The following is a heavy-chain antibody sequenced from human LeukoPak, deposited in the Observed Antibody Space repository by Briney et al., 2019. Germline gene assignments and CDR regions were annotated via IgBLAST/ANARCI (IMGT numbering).Heavy chain of an antibody. V-gene: IGHV4-4*02. CDR2: IYHSGST. J-gene: IGHJ4*02. D-gene: IGHD6-19*01. CDR1: GGSISNSNW. Sequence: PSETLSLTCAVSGGSISNSNWWSWVRQPPGKGLEWIGEIYHSGSTNYNPSLKSRVTISVDKSKNQFSLKLSSVTAADTAVYYCASRDSSGWFSPDYWGQGTLVTVSS. CDR3: ASRDSSGWFSPDY.